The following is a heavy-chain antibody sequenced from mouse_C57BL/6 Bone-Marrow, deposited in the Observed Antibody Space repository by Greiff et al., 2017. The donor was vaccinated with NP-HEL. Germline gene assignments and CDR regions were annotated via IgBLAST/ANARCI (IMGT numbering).Heavy chain of an antibody. CDR3: TRLLRKGFAY. V-gene: IGHV6-6*01. Sequence: EVKLVESGGGLVQPGGSMKLSCAASGFSFSDAWLDWVRQSPEKGLEWVVVVSNQANNPATYYAESVKGRFTISRDDSKSSVYLQMNSLRAEDTGIYYCTRLLRKGFAYWGQGTLVTVSA. J-gene: IGHJ3*01. D-gene: IGHD1-1*01. CDR1: GFSFSDAW. CDR2: VSNQANNPAT.